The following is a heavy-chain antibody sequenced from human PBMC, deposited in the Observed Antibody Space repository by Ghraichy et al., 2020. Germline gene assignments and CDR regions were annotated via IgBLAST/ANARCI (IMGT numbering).Heavy chain of an antibody. CDR1: GGSISSYY. CDR2: IYYSGST. J-gene: IGHJ4*02. CDR3: ARGYYGDYSDY. V-gene: IGHV4-59*01. D-gene: IGHD4-17*01. Sequence: SETLSLTCTVSGGSISSYYWSWIRQPPGKGLEWIGYIYYSGSTNYNPSLKSRVTISVDTSKNQFSLKLSSVTAADTAVYYCARGYYGDYSDYWGQGTLVTFSS.